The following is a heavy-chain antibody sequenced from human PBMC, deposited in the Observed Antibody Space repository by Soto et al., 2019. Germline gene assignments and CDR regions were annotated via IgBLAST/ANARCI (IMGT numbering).Heavy chain of an antibody. CDR3: TTDKSSSGIYGDAFDI. Sequence: GGSLILSCAASGFTFSNSVMSWVRQAPGKGPEWVGRIKSKTDGGTTDYAAPVKGRFTISRDDSKNTLYLQMNSLKTEDTAVYYCTTDKSSSGIYGDAFDIWGQGTMVTVS. CDR2: IKSKTDGGTT. V-gene: IGHV3-15*01. CDR1: GFTFSNSV. J-gene: IGHJ3*02. D-gene: IGHD6-13*01.